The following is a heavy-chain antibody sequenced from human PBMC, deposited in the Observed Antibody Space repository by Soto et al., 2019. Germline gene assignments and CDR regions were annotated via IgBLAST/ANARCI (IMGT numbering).Heavy chain of an antibody. CDR1: GGAISGDY. V-gene: IGHV4-59*01. J-gene: IGHJ4*02. Sequence: PSETLSLTCNVSGGAISGDYWSWIRQLPGQGLEWIGYIYYSGSTNYNPSLKRRVTISVDKSKNPFSLKLSSVTAGDTAVHFCARVQSGSYGLYYFDYWGQGTLVTVSS. CDR2: IYYSGST. CDR3: ARVQSGSYGLYYFDY. D-gene: IGHD1-26*01.